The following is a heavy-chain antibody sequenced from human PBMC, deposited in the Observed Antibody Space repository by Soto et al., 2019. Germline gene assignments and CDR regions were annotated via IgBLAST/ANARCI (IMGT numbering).Heavy chain of an antibody. CDR1: GYTFTSYA. Sequence: ASVKVSCKASGYTFTSYAMHWARQAPGQRLEWMGWINAGTGNTKYSQKFQGRLTITKDTSKNQVVLTMTNMDPVDTATYSCAHRRGGYFDYWGQGTLVTVSS. CDR3: AHRRGGYFDY. CDR2: INAGTGNT. V-gene: IGHV1-3*01. J-gene: IGHJ4*02.